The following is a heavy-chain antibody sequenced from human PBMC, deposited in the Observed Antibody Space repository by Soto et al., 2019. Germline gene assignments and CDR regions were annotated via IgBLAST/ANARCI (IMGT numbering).Heavy chain of an antibody. Sequence: ASVKVSCKASGYTFTSYGISWVRQATGQGLEWMGWISAYNGNTNYAQKLQGRVTMTTDTSTSTAYMELRSLRSDDTAVYYCASGYYDFWSGYLRYMDVWGKGTTVTVSS. D-gene: IGHD3-3*01. V-gene: IGHV1-18*01. CDR2: ISAYNGNT. CDR3: ASGYYDFWSGYLRYMDV. CDR1: GYTFTSYG. J-gene: IGHJ6*03.